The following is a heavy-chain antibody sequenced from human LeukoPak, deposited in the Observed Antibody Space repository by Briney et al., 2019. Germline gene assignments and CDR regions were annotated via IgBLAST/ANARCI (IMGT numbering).Heavy chain of an antibody. CDR1: GGSFSGYY. D-gene: IGHD6-13*01. Sequence: PSETLSLTCAVYGGSFSGYYWSWLRQPPGKGLEWIGEINHSGSTNYNPSLKSRVTISVDTSKNQFSLKLSSVTAADTAVYYCARYSSSWLEYYFDYWGQGTLVTVSS. CDR3: ARYSSSWLEYYFDY. V-gene: IGHV4-34*01. J-gene: IGHJ4*02. CDR2: INHSGST.